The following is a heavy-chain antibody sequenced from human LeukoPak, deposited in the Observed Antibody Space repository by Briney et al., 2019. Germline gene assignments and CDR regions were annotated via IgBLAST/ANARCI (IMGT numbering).Heavy chain of an antibody. V-gene: IGHV4-59*12. Sequence: SETLSLTCTVSGGSISSYHWSWIRQPPGKGLEWIGSIYYSGSTYYNPSLKSRVTISVDTSKNQFSLKLSSVTAADTAVYYCARALPEYKAENWFDPWGQGTLVTVSS. CDR1: GGSISSYH. J-gene: IGHJ5*02. CDR3: ARALPEYKAENWFDP. CDR2: IYYSGST. D-gene: IGHD6-6*01.